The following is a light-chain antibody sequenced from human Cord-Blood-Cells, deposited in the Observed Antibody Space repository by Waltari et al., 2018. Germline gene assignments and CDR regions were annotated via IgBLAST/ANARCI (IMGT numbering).Light chain of an antibody. V-gene: IGKV1-6*01. Sequence: AIQMTQSPASLSASVADRVTITCRASQGMRNDLGWYQQKPGKAPKLLIYAASSLQSGVPSRFSGSGSGTDFTLTISSLQPEDFATYYCLQDYNYPFTFGPGTKVDIK. J-gene: IGKJ3*01. CDR1: QGMRND. CDR3: LQDYNYPFT. CDR2: AAS.